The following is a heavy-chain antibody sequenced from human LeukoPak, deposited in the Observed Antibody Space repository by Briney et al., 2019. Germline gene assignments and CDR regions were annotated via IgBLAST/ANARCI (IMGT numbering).Heavy chain of an antibody. CDR2: IKQDGSEK. J-gene: IGHJ4*02. CDR3: ARYCGGGSCYGRGFDY. D-gene: IGHD2-15*01. Sequence: GGSLRLSCAASGFTFSSYWMSWVRQAPGKGLEWVANIKQDGSEKYYVDSVKGRFTISRDNAKNSLYLQMNSLRAEDTAVYYCARYCGGGSCYGRGFDYWGQGTLVPVSS. V-gene: IGHV3-7*05. CDR1: GFTFSSYW.